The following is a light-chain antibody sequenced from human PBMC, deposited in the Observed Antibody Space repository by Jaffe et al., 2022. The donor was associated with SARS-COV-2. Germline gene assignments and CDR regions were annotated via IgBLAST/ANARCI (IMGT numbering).Light chain of an antibody. CDR3: TSCTTNFVL. V-gene: IGLV2-14*03. CDR1: RTDVGGNKY. CDR2: DVT. J-gene: IGLJ2*01. Sequence: QSALTQPASVSGSPGQSITISCTGSRTDVGGNKYVSWYQQHPGKAPKLMIYDVTNRPPGVSNRFSGSKSGNTASLTISGLQAEDEADYYCTSCTTNFVLFGGGTKLTVL.